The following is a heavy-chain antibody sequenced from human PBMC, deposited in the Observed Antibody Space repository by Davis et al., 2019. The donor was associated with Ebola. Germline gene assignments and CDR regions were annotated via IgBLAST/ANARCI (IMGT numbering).Heavy chain of an antibody. CDR2: IYHGDSDT. Sequence: PGGSLRLSCKASGYTFTSYWIGWVRQMPGKGLEWMGIIYHGDSDTRYSPSFQGQVTISADKSISTAYLQWRSLKASDTAMYYCAREGVLGDYWGQGTLVTVSS. CDR1: GYTFTSYW. D-gene: IGHD7-27*01. CDR3: AREGVLGDY. V-gene: IGHV5-51*01. J-gene: IGHJ4*02.